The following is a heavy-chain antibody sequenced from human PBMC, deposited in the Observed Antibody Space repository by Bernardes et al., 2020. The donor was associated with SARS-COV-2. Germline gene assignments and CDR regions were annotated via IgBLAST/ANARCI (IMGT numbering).Heavy chain of an antibody. CDR3: ARDQWRPDYYYGLDV. V-gene: IGHV3-72*01. J-gene: IGHJ6*02. CDR1: GFTFSDHY. CDR2: IRVHVASYTT. Sequence: VGSLSLSCAASGFTFSDHYMDWVRQAPGKGLEWVGRIRVHVASYTTEYAASVKGRFTISRDDSKNSFYLQMNSLKIDYTDVYYCARDQWRPDYYYGLDVWGQGTKVTVS. D-gene: IGHD6-19*01.